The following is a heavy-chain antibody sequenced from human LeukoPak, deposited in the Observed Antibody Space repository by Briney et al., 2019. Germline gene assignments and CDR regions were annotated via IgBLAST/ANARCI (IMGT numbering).Heavy chain of an antibody. CDR3: ARASDTAMVQFDY. V-gene: IGHV1-69*04. J-gene: IGHJ4*02. CDR2: IIPILGIA. D-gene: IGHD5-18*01. CDR1: GYSFTRYY. Sequence: SVKVSCKASGYSFTRYYVHWLRQAPGQGLEWMGRIIPILGIANYAQKFQGRVTITADKSTSTAYMELSSLRSEDTAVYYCARASDTAMVQFDYWGQGTLVTVSS.